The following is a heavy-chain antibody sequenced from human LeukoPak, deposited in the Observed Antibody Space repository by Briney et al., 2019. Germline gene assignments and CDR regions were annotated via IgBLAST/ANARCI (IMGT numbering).Heavy chain of an antibody. V-gene: IGHV3-48*03. CDR1: GFTFSSYE. J-gene: IGHJ4*02. CDR2: ISSSGSTK. D-gene: IGHD3-10*01. Sequence: GGSLRLSCAASGFTFSSYEMNWVRKAPGKGLEWLSYISSSGSTKYYADSVKGRFTISRDNSKNTLYLQMNGLRAEDTAVYYCAKVTYGSGTYGALDYWGQGTLVTVSS. CDR3: AKVTYGSGTYGALDY.